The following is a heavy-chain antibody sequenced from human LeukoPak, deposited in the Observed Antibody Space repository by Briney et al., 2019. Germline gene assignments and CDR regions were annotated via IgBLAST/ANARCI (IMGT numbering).Heavy chain of an antibody. CDR2: ISGSGGST. V-gene: IGHV3-23*01. D-gene: IGHD6-19*01. CDR1: GFTFSSYA. CDR3: ARVSRTYSSPYS. Sequence: GDSLRLSCAASGFTFSSYAMSWVRQAPGKGLEWVSAISGSGGSTYYADSVKGRFTISRDNSKNTLYLQMNSLRAEDTAVYYCARVSRTYSSPYSWGQGTPVTVSS. J-gene: IGHJ4*02.